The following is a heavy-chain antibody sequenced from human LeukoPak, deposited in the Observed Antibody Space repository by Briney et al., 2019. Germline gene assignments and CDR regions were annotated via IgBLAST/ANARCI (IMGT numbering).Heavy chain of an antibody. Sequence: PGGSLRLSCAASGFTVSSNYMSWARQAPGKGLGWVSVIYSGGSTYYADSVKGRFTISRDNSKNTLYLQMNSLSAEDTAVYYCASLDFWSGHFDYWGQGTLVTVSS. J-gene: IGHJ4*02. CDR1: GFTVSSNY. D-gene: IGHD3-3*01. CDR3: ASLDFWSGHFDY. V-gene: IGHV3-66*01. CDR2: IYSGGST.